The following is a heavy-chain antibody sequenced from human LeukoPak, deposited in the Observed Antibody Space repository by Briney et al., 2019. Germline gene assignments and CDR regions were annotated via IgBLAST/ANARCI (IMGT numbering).Heavy chain of an antibody. D-gene: IGHD5-24*01. J-gene: IGHJ4*02. CDR2: IIPIFGTA. Sequence: GASVKVSCKASGGTFSSYAISWVRQAPGQGLEWMGGIIPIFGTANYAQKFQDRVTITTDESTSTAYMELSSLRSEDTAVYYCARGTVSRDGYRATFDYWGQGTLVTVSS. V-gene: IGHV1-69*05. CDR3: ARGTVSRDGYRATFDY. CDR1: GGTFSSYA.